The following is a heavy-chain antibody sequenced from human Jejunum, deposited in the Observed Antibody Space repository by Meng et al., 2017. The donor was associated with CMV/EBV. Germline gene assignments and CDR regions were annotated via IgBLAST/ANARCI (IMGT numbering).Heavy chain of an antibody. CDR2: ISWNSGKI. Sequence: FPFDNYAMHWVRQAPGKGLEWVSGISWNSGKIDYADSVKGRFTISRDNAKTSLYLQMNSLKPEDTAFYYCAKPLSPYDFWSGTDYWGQGTLVTVSS. CDR1: FPFDNYA. J-gene: IGHJ4*02. D-gene: IGHD3-3*01. CDR3: AKPLSPYDFWSGTDY. V-gene: IGHV3-9*01.